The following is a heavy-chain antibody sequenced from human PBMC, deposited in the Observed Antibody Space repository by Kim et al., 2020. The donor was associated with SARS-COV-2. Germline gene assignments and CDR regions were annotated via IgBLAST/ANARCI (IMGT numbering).Heavy chain of an antibody. J-gene: IGHJ6*02. CDR2: ISWNSGSI. Sequence: GGSLRLSCAASGFTFDDYAMHWVRQAPGKGLEWVSGISWNSGSIGYADSVKGRFTISRDNAKNSLYLQMNSLRAEDTALYYCAKDIEGWAHGGGYYYGMDVWGQGTTVTVSS. CDR3: AKDIEGWAHGGGYYYGMDV. CDR1: GFTFDDYA. D-gene: IGHD2-15*01. V-gene: IGHV3-9*01.